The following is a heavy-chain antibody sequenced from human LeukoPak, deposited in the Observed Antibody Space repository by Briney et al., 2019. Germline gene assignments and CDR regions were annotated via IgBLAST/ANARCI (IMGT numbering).Heavy chain of an antibody. V-gene: IGHV1-69*04. CDR1: GGTFSSYA. CDR3: ARGFRMVQGVPPDY. CDR2: IIPILGIA. Sequence: SVKVSCKASGGTFSSYAISWVRQAPGQGLEWMGRIIPILGIANYAQKLQGRVTITADKSTSTAYMELSSLRSEDTAVYYCARGFRMVQGVPPDYWGQGTLVTVSS. J-gene: IGHJ4*02. D-gene: IGHD3-10*01.